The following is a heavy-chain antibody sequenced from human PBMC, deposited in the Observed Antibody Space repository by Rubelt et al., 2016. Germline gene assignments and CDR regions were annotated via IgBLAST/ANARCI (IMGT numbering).Heavy chain of an antibody. CDR1: GGSFSGYY. CDR2: ISSSSSTI. CDR3: ARDRFFGAFDM. D-gene: IGHD3-3*01. J-gene: IGHJ3*02. V-gene: IGHV3-11*04. Sequence: QVQLQQWGAGLLKPSETLSLTCAVYGGSFSGYYWIWIRQLPGKGLEWVSYISSSSSTIYYADSVKGRFTISRDSAKNSLYLQRNRLRAEDTAGYHCARDRFFGAFDMWGQGTMVTVSS.